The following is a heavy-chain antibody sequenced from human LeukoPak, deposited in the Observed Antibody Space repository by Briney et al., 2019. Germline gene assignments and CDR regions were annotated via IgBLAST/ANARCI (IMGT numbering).Heavy chain of an antibody. Sequence: GGSLRLSCAASGLTFSSYGMSWVRQAPGKGLEWVSSIDSSGGYMFYADSVKGRFIISRDNAKDSLYLQMNSLRVEDTAVYYCLRGDRRDYWGQGTLVTVSS. CDR3: LRGDRRDY. CDR2: IDSSGGYM. CDR1: GLTFSSYG. V-gene: IGHV3-21*06. J-gene: IGHJ4*02.